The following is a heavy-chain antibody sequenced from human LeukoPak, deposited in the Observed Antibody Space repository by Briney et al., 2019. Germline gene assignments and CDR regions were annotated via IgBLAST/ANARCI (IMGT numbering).Heavy chain of an antibody. J-gene: IGHJ6*02. CDR2: IIPILGIA. D-gene: IGHD3-3*01. CDR1: GGTFSSYA. Sequence: SVKVSCKASGGTFSSYAISWVRQAPGQGLEWMGGIIPILGIANYAQKFQGRVTITADKSTSTAYMELSSLRSEDTAVYYCARVDAHYDFWSGYTTNYYYYGMDVWGQGTTVTVSS. V-gene: IGHV1-69*10. CDR3: ARVDAHYDFWSGYTTNYYYYGMDV.